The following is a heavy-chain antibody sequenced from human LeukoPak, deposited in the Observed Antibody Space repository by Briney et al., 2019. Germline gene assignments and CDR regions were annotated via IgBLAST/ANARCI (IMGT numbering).Heavy chain of an antibody. J-gene: IGHJ5*02. D-gene: IGHD6-13*01. CDR1: GGSFSGYY. Sequence: SETLSLTCAVYGGSFSGYYWSWIRQPPGKGLEWIGEINHSGSTNYNPSLKSRVTISVDTSKNQFSLKLSSVAAADTAVYYCARSFFLIGYTAWGQGTLVTVSS. CDR3: ARSFFLIGYTA. V-gene: IGHV4-34*01. CDR2: INHSGST.